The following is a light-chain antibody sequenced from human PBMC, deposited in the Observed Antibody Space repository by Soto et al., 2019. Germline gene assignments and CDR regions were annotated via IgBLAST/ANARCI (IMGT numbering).Light chain of an antibody. Sequence: AIQMTQSPSSLSASVGDRVTITCRASQGIRNDLGWYQQKPGKAPTLLIYGASSLQSGVPSRFSGSGSGTDFTLTISSLQPEDFATYYCLQDYNYPRTFGQGTKVEIK. J-gene: IGKJ1*01. CDR1: QGIRND. V-gene: IGKV1-6*01. CDR3: LQDYNYPRT. CDR2: GAS.